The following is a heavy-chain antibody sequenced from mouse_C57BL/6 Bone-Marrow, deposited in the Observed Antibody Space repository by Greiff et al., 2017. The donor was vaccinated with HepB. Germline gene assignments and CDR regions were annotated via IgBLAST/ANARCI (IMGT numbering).Heavy chain of an antibody. CDR3: ATDYYYGSSYGYYAMDY. Sequence: EVQGVESGGGLVKPGGSLKLSCAASGFTFSDYGMHWVRQAPEKGLEWVAYISSGSSTIYYADTVKGRFTISRDNAKNTLFLQMTSLRSEDTAMYYCATDYYYGSSYGYYAMDYWGQGTSVTVSS. CDR2: ISSGSSTI. CDR1: GFTFSDYG. J-gene: IGHJ4*01. D-gene: IGHD1-1*01. V-gene: IGHV5-17*01.